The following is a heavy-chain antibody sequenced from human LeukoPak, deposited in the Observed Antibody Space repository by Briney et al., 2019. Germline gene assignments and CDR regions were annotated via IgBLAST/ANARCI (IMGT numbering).Heavy chain of an antibody. D-gene: IGHD1-26*01. CDR2: IKPNSGGT. V-gene: IGHV1-2*02. Sequence: ASVTVSCKASGYTFTGYYMHWVRQAPGQGLEWMGWIKPNSGGTNYAQKFQGRVTMTRDTSISTAYMELSRLRSDDTAVYYCARDGGSPGGSYYYYMDVWGKGTTVTISS. J-gene: IGHJ6*03. CDR1: GYTFTGYY. CDR3: ARDGGSPGGSYYYYMDV.